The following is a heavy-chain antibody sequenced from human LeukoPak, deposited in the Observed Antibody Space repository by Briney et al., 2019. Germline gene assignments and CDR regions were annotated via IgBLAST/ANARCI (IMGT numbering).Heavy chain of an antibody. CDR1: GFTVGNNY. CDR3: ATRAVAAPY. J-gene: IGHJ4*02. Sequence: GGSLRLSCAASGFTVGNNYMNWVRQAPGKGLEWVSLIYSGGNTQYADSVKGRFIIFRDSSKNTLYLQMNSLRVEDTAVYYCATRAVAAPYWGQGTLVTVSS. CDR2: IYSGGNT. V-gene: IGHV3-66*01. D-gene: IGHD6-19*01.